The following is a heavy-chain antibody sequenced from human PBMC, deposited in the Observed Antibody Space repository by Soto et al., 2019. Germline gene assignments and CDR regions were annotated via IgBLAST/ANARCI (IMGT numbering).Heavy chain of an antibody. CDR3: AKVPVVVTGRFGN. Sequence: GRSLRRSCAVSGFTFSNYAMSWVRHAPGKRLAWVSSINGSGGSTYYAASVKGRFTISRDNSKNRLYLQMNSLRAEDTALYYCAKVPVVVTGRFGNWGQGTLVAVSS. CDR1: GFTFSNYA. CDR2: INGSGGST. D-gene: IGHD2-15*01. J-gene: IGHJ4*02. V-gene: IGHV3-23*01.